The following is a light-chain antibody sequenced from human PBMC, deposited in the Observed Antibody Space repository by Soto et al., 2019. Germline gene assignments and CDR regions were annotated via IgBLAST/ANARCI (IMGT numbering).Light chain of an antibody. CDR2: EVN. CDR1: GSDVGDYNY. CDR3: SSYTGSSYV. V-gene: IGLV2-8*01. Sequence: QSALTQPPSASGSPGQSVTISCTGTGSDVGDYNYVSWYQQHPGKAPKLIIYEVNKRPSGVPDRFSGSKSGNTASLTVSGLQDEDEGNYYCSSYTGSSYVFGTGTKLTVL. J-gene: IGLJ1*01.